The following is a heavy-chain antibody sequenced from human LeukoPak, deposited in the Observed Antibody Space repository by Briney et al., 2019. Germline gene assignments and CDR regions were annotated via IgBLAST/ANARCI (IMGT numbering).Heavy chain of an antibody. J-gene: IGHJ5*02. V-gene: IGHV4-39*01. D-gene: IGHD3/OR15-3a*01. CDR2: IYYSGST. CDR3: ARGVRDWLLIPYNWFDP. Sequence: SETLSLTCTVSGGSISSSSYYWGWIRQPPGKGLEWIGSIYYSGSTYYNPSLKSRVTISVDTSKNQFSLKLSSVTAADTAVYYCARGVRDWLLIPYNWFDPWGQGTLVTVSS. CDR1: GGSISSSSYY.